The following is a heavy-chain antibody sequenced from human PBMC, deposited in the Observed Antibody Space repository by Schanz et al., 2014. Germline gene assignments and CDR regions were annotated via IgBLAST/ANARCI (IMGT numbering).Heavy chain of an antibody. J-gene: IGHJ4*02. Sequence: EVQLVESGGGLVQPGRSLRLSCAASELTVSTNFMSWVRQAPGKGLEWVSVIYRGGSTHYADSVKGRFTISRDNARNTVYLQMNSLRVEDTAVYYCARVARTIPHFDYWGQGTLLTVSS. CDR2: IYRGGST. CDR3: ARVARTIPHFDY. CDR1: ELTVSTNF. V-gene: IGHV3-53*01. D-gene: IGHD3-3*01.